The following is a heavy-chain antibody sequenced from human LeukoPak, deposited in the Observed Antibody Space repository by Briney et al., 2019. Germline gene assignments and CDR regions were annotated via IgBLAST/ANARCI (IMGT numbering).Heavy chain of an antibody. CDR3: ASAAAPPFNWFDP. D-gene: IGHD6-13*01. CDR2: IIPIFGTA. V-gene: IGHV1-69*13. CDR1: GGTFSSYA. J-gene: IGHJ5*02. Sequence: GASVKVSCKASGGTFSSYAISWVRQAPGQGLEWMGRIIPIFGTANYAQKFQDRVTITADESTSTAYMELSSLRSEDTAVYYCASAAAPPFNWFDPWGQGTLLTVSS.